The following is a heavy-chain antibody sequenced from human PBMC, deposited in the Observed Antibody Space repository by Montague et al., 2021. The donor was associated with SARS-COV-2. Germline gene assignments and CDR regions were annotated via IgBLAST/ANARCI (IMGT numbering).Heavy chain of an antibody. Sequence: SETLSLTCTVSDDSFSHYFWSWIRQPPGKELEWIGNIYNRGITNYNPSLKSRVSLSIDKSKNQFSLNLTSVTAADTAVYYCARVGTGYSSNLPSYFQHWGLGTLVTVSS. V-gene: IGHV4-59*01. D-gene: IGHD6-13*01. CDR3: ARVGTGYSSNLPSYFQH. J-gene: IGHJ1*01. CDR1: DDSFSHYF. CDR2: IYNRGIT.